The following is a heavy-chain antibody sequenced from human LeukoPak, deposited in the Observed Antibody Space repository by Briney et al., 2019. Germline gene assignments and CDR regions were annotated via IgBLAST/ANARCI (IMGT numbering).Heavy chain of an antibody. CDR3: AREEGSGSYYNY. CDR2: ISSSSSYI. Sequence: GGSLRLSCAASGFTFSSYSMNWVRQAPGKGLEWVSSISSSSSYIYYADSVTGRFTISRDNAKNSLYLQMNSLRAEDTAVYYCAREEGSGSYYNYWGQGTLVTVSS. D-gene: IGHD3-10*01. J-gene: IGHJ4*02. CDR1: GFTFSSYS. V-gene: IGHV3-21*01.